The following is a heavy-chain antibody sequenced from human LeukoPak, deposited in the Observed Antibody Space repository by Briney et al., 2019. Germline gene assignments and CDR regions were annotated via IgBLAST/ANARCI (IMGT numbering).Heavy chain of an antibody. Sequence: GTLSLTCGVSGGSISSRNWWCWVRQAPGKGLEWVSSISSSSSYIYYADSVKGRFTISRDNAKNSLYLQMNSLRAEDTAVYYCARRIAAAGNDYWGQGTLVTVSS. D-gene: IGHD6-13*01. CDR1: GGSISSRN. CDR3: ARRIAAAGNDY. J-gene: IGHJ4*02. V-gene: IGHV3-21*01. CDR2: ISSSSSYI.